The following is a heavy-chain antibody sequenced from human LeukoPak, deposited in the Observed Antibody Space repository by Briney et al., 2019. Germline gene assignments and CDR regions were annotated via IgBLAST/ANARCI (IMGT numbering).Heavy chain of an antibody. CDR1: GFTFSSYS. D-gene: IGHD3-9*01. CDR3: ARDRPGNYDILTGYYKSHHFDY. CDR2: ISSTSSTI. Sequence: GGSLRLSCAASGFTFSSYSMNWVRQAPGKGLEWVSYISSTSSTIYYADSVKGRFTISRDNAKNSLYLQMNSLRAEDTAVYYCARDRPGNYDILTGYYKSHHFDYWGQGTLVTVSS. V-gene: IGHV3-48*04. J-gene: IGHJ4*02.